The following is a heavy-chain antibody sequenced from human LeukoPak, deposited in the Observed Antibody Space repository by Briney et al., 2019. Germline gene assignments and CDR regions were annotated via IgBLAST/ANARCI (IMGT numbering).Heavy chain of an antibody. Sequence: GGSLRLSCAASGFTLSSYSMTWVRQAPGKGLEWVSYISSSSSTIYYADSVKGRFTISRDNAKNSLYLQMNSLRAEDTAVYYCARGRVITMVRGVLVYWGQGTLVTVSS. CDR1: GFTLSSYS. J-gene: IGHJ4*02. D-gene: IGHD3-10*01. CDR3: ARGRVITMVRGVLVY. CDR2: ISSSSSTI. V-gene: IGHV3-48*01.